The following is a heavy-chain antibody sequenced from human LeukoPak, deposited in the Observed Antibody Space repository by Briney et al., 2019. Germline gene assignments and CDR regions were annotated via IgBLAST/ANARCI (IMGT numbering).Heavy chain of an antibody. CDR1: GFTFSSYS. CDR3: AKNPRLEGWIYFDS. V-gene: IGHV3-23*01. J-gene: IGHJ4*02. D-gene: IGHD1-1*01. CDR2: ISGSGGRI. Sequence: GGSLRLSCAASGFTFSSYSMSWVRQAPGKGLEWVSGISGSGGRIDYADSVKGRCTISRDNSKNTLSLQMNSLTAEDTAVYYCAKNPRLEGWIYFDSWGQGILVTVSS.